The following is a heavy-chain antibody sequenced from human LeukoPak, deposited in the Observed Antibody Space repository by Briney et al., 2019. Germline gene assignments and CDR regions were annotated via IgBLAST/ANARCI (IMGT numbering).Heavy chain of an antibody. Sequence: PGRSLRLSCAASGFTFSSYAMHWVRQAPGNGLEWVAVISYDGSNKYYADSVKGRFTISRDNSKNTLYLQMNSLRAEDTAVYYCAGSGRGDYWGQGTLVTVSS. J-gene: IGHJ4*02. CDR3: AGSGRGDY. CDR1: GFTFSSYA. V-gene: IGHV3-30*04. CDR2: ISYDGSNK. D-gene: IGHD1-26*01.